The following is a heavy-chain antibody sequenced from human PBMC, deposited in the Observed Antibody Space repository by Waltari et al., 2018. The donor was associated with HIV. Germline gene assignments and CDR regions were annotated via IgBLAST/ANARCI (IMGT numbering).Heavy chain of an antibody. CDR2: SSGSGGRT. V-gene: IGHV3-23*01. CDR3: AKVSPYYDFWSGYSGYFDY. J-gene: IGHJ4*02. CDR1: GFTFSSYA. Sequence: EVQLLESGGGLVQPGGSLRLSCAASGFTFSSYAMSWVRQAPGKGLEWVSASSGSGGRTYYADSGKGRFTISRDNSKNTLYLQMNSLRAEDTAVYYCAKVSPYYDFWSGYSGYFDYWGQGTLVTVSS. D-gene: IGHD3-3*01.